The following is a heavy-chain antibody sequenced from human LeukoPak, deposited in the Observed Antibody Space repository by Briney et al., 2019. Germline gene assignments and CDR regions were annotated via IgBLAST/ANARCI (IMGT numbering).Heavy chain of an antibody. V-gene: IGHV3-23*01. D-gene: IGHD3-16*01. CDR2: VTTDGNGA. J-gene: IGHJ5*02. CDR1: GFAFSSYA. Sequence: GGSLRLSCAASGFAFSSYAMTWVRQAPGKGLEWVAVVTTDGNGAYYADSVKGRFTISRDNSHNTVFLQMRRLRLEDTALYSCAKTLGADCFDHWGQGTLVTVSS. CDR3: AKTLGADCFDH.